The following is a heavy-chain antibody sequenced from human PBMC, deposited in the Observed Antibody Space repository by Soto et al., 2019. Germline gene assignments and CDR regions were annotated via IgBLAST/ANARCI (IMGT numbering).Heavy chain of an antibody. CDR1: GGTFSSYA. J-gene: IGHJ5*02. V-gene: IGHV1-69*01. D-gene: IGHD3-10*01. Sequence: QVQLVQSGAEVKKPGSSVKVSCKASGGTFSSYAISWVRQAPGQGLEWMGGIIPIFGTANYAQKFQGRVTITADESTSTAYMELSSLRSEDTAVYYCARSYWNYYGSGSYYLNWFDPWGQGTLVTDSS. CDR2: IIPIFGTA. CDR3: ARSYWNYYGSGSYYLNWFDP.